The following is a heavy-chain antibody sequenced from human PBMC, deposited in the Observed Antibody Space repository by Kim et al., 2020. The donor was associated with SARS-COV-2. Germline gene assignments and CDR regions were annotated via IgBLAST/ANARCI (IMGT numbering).Heavy chain of an antibody. D-gene: IGHD3-10*01. CDR3: AKVKGSSGSYYYYGMDV. Sequence: VKGRCTISRDNTKNTLYLQMNSLRAEDTAVYYWAKVKGSSGSYYYYGMDVWGQGTTVTVSS. V-gene: IGHV3-23*01. J-gene: IGHJ6*02.